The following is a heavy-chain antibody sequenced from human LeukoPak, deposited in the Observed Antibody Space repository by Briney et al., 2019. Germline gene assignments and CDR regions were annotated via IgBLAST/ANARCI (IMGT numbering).Heavy chain of an antibody. D-gene: IGHD3-10*01. Sequence: SETLSLTCAVYGGSFSGYCWSWIRQPPGKGLEWIGEINHSGSTNYNPSLKSRVTISVDTSKNQSSLKLSSVTAADTAVYYCARGFGYGAFDIWGQGTMVTVSS. CDR2: INHSGST. V-gene: IGHV4-34*01. CDR1: GGSFSGYC. CDR3: ARGFGYGAFDI. J-gene: IGHJ3*02.